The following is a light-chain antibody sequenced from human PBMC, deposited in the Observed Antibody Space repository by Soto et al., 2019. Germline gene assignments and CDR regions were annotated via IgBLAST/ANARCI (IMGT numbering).Light chain of an antibody. CDR3: QQYNSYPIT. CDR2: KAS. Sequence: DIQMTQSPSTLSASVGDSVTITCRASQSISDWLAWYQQKPGQAPKLLIYKASGLESGVPSRFSGSGSGTEFTLTITSLQPDDFAAYYCQQYNSYPITFGQGTRLEIK. J-gene: IGKJ5*01. CDR1: QSISDW. V-gene: IGKV1-5*03.